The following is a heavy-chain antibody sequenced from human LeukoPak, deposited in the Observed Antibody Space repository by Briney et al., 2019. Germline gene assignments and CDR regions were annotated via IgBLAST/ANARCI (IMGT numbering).Heavy chain of an antibody. Sequence: GSLTLSCAASVSRFSIYVMDWVRQATAQGLDWVAFIRYDGNNKDYADSVKGRFTISRDNSKSTLYLQMNSLRVDDTAVYYCAKGYGDLVAFDIWGQGTMVTVSS. CDR3: AKGYGDLVAFDI. V-gene: IGHV3-30*02. J-gene: IGHJ3*02. D-gene: IGHD4/OR15-4a*01. CDR1: VSRFSIYV. CDR2: IRYDGNNK.